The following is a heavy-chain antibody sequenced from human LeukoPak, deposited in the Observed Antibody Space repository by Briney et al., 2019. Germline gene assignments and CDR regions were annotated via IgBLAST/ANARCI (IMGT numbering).Heavy chain of an antibody. CDR2: LYTGGST. D-gene: IGHD3-22*01. J-gene: IGHJ4*02. CDR1: GFTVSDNY. Sequence: GGSLRLSCAASGFTVSDNYMSWVRQAPGKGLEWVSILYTGGSTYYADSVKGRFTNSRDNSKNTVYLQMNSLRAEDTAVYFCARVDYYDSSTSPYWDQGTLVTVSS. V-gene: IGHV3-53*01. CDR3: ARVDYYDSSTSPY.